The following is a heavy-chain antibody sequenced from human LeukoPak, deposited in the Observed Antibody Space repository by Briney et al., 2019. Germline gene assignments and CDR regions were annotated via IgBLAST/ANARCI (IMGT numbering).Heavy chain of an antibody. D-gene: IGHD3-3*01. CDR1: GFTFSSYG. Sequence: PGGSLRLSCAASGFTFSSYGLHWVRQAPGKGLEWVAVISYDGSNKYYADSVKGRFTISRDNSKNTLYLQMNSLRAEDTAVYYCAKDLRYDFWSGYYTYYYYYGMDVWGQGTTVTVSS. V-gene: IGHV3-30*18. CDR2: ISYDGSNK. J-gene: IGHJ6*02. CDR3: AKDLRYDFWSGYYTYYYYYGMDV.